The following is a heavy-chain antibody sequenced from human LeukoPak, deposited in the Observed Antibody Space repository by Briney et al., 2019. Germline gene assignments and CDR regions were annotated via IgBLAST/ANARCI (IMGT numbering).Heavy chain of an antibody. CDR2: IYSTGTT. J-gene: IGHJ6*03. CDR1: GFTVSSNY. CDR3: ARDPDYYMDV. V-gene: IGHV3-53*01. Sequence: GGSLRLSCAASGFTVSSNYMSWVRQAPGKGLEWVSIIYSTGTTYYADSVKGRFIISRDNSKNTLYLRMNSLRAEDTAVYYCARDPDYYMDVWGKGTTVTISS.